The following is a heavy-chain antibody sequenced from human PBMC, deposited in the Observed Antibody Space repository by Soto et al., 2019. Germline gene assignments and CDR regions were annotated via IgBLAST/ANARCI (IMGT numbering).Heavy chain of an antibody. CDR3: TTPADFWSGYGY. D-gene: IGHD3-3*01. Sequence: GGSLRLPCAASGFTFSNAWMSWVRQAPGKGLEWVGRIKSKTDGGTTDYAAPVKGRFTISRDDSKNTLYLQMNSLKTEDTAVYYCTTPADFWSGYGYWGQGTLVTVSS. V-gene: IGHV3-15*01. CDR2: IKSKTDGGTT. J-gene: IGHJ4*02. CDR1: GFTFSNAW.